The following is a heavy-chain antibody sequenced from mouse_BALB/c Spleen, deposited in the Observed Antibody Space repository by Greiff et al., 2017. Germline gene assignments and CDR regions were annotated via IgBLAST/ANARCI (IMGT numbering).Heavy chain of an antibody. CDR2: ISSGSSTI. CDR3: ARGVNFITTDMDY. CDR1: GFTFSSFG. D-gene: IGHD1-2*01. J-gene: IGHJ4*01. V-gene: IGHV5-17*02. Sequence: EVKLMESGGGLVQPGGSRKLSCAASGFTFSSFGMHWVRQAPEKGLEWVAYISSGSSTIYYADTVKGRFTISRDNPKNTLFLQMTSLRSEDTAMYYCARGVNFITTDMDYWGQGTSVTVSS.